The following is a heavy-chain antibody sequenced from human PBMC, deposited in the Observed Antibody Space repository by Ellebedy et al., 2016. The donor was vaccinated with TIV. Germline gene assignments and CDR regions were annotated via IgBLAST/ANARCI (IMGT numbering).Heavy chain of an antibody. D-gene: IGHD2-8*01. CDR1: GGSISGYY. J-gene: IGHJ4*02. V-gene: IGHV4-59*01. CDR3: ARDNGGGQWPPYYFDY. Sequence: SETLSLXCTVSGGSISGYYWSWIRQPPGKGLEWIGYIYYSGSTNYNPSLKSRVTISVDKSKNQFSLKLSSVTAADTAVYYCARDNGGGQWPPYYFDYWGQGTLVTVSS. CDR2: IYYSGST.